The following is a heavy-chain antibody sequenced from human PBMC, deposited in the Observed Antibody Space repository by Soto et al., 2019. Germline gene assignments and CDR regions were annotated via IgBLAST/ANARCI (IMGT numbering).Heavy chain of an antibody. CDR1: GFSFSNYG. D-gene: IGHD2-2*01. CDR3: ARSDCTSTSCYVVWFDP. J-gene: IGHJ5*02. Sequence: AGSLRLSCAASGFSFSNYGMNWVRQAPGKGLEWVSSISSSSSYISYADSVKGRFTISRDNAKNSVYLQMNSLRAEDTAVYYCARSDCTSTSCYVVWFDPWGQGTLVTVSS. V-gene: IGHV3-21*01. CDR2: ISSSSSYI.